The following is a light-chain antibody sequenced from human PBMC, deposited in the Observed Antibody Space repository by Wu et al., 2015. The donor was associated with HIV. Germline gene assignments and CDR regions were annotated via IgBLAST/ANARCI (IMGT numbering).Light chain of an antibody. V-gene: IGKV3-15*01. CDR3: QHLNSYPLT. CDR2: GAS. Sequence: EIVMTQSPATLSVSPGERATLSCRASQSVSSNLAWYQQKPGQTPRLLIYGASTRATGIPARFSGSGSGTDFTLTINNLQPDDFATYFCQHLNSYPLTFGGGTKVEVK. CDR1: QSVSSN. J-gene: IGKJ4*01.